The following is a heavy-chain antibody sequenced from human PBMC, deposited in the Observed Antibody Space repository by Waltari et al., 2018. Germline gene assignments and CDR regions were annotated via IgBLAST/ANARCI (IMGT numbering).Heavy chain of an antibody. J-gene: IGHJ4*02. CDR3: AREKTVGSPDYVGGIDY. CDR1: GFTVSSNY. D-gene: IGHD4-17*01. V-gene: IGHV3-53*01. CDR2: IYSGRTT. Sequence: EVQLVESGGGLIQPGGSLRLSCAASGFTVSSNYMSWVRQAPGKGLEWVSVIYSGRTTYYADSVKGRFTISRDNANSLLFLQMNNVRAEDTAFYFCAREKTVGSPDYVGGIDYWGQGTLVTVSS.